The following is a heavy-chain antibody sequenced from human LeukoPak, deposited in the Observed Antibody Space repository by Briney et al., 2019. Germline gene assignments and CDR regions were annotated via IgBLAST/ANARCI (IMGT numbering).Heavy chain of an antibody. CDR3: AKDIREGMITFGGVRTHYYYYYGMDV. V-gene: IGHV3-43D*03. J-gene: IGHJ6*02. D-gene: IGHD3-16*01. CDR1: GFTFDDYA. CDR2: ISWDGGST. Sequence: GGSLRLSCAASGFTFDDYAMHWVRQAPGKGLEWVYLISWDGGSTYYADSVKGRFTISRDNSKNSLYLQMNSLRAEDTALYYCAKDIREGMITFGGVRTHYYYYYGMDVWGQGTTVTVSS.